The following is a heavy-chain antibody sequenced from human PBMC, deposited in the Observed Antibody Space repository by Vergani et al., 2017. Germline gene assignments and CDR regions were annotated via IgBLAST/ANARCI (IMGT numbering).Heavy chain of an antibody. CDR2: IKSKTDGGTT. CDR3: TTPRPSSGYYYLY. Sequence: EVQLVESGGGLVKPGGSLRLSCAASGFTFSNAWMSWVRQAPGKGLEWVGRIKSKTDGGTTDYAAPVKGRFTISRDDSKNTLYLQMNSLKTEDTAVYYFTTPRPSSGYYYLYWGQGTLVTVSS. D-gene: IGHD3-22*01. CDR1: GFTFSNAW. V-gene: IGHV3-15*01. J-gene: IGHJ4*02.